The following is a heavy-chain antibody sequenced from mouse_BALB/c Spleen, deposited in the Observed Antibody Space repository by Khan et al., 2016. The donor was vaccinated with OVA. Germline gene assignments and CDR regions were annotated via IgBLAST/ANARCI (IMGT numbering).Heavy chain of an antibody. J-gene: IGHJ3*01. Sequence: EVQLVESGGGLVKPGGSLKLSCAVSGFTFSTYAMSWVRQTPEKRLEWVATISSDGDYTYYPDNVTGRFTISRDNAKNTLYLQMSSLRSEDTAMYYCARSPYGNFAYWGQGTLVNVS. CDR1: GFTFSTYA. CDR2: ISSDGDYT. CDR3: ARSPYGNFAY. D-gene: IGHD2-1*01. V-gene: IGHV5-9-3*01.